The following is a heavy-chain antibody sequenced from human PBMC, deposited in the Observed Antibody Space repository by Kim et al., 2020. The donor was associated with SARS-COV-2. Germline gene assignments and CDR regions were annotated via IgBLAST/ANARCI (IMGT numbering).Heavy chain of an antibody. Sequence: SETLSLTCTVSGGSISSGGYYWSWIRQHPGKGLEWIGYIYYSGSTYYNPSLKSRVTISVDTSKNQFSLKLSSVTAADTAVYYCARVARWYQTFDYWGQGTLVTVSS. CDR3: ARVARWYQTFDY. D-gene: IGHD2-15*01. J-gene: IGHJ4*02. CDR2: IYYSGST. V-gene: IGHV4-31*03. CDR1: GGSISSGGYY.